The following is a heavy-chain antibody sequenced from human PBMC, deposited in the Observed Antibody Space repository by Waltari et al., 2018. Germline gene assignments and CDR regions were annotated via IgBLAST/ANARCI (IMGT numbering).Heavy chain of an antibody. CDR2: IYSGGSQ. Sequence: EVQLVESGGGLVQPGGSMRLSCAASGFTVSSKYMSWVRQAPGKGLAWVSVIYSGGSQYDADSVKGRFTISRDNSKNTLYLQMNSLRAEDTAVYYCARVGYSYGYSENAFDIWGQGTMVTVSS. CDR3: ARVGYSYGYSENAFDI. J-gene: IGHJ3*02. CDR1: GFTVSSKY. D-gene: IGHD5-18*01. V-gene: IGHV3-66*01.